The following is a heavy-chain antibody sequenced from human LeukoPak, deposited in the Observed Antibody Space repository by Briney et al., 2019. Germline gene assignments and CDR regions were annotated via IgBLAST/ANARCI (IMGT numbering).Heavy chain of an antibody. Sequence: GGSLRLSCAASGFTFSSYAMSWVRQAPGKGLEWVAVISYAGSDKYYADSVKGRFTISRDNSKNTLYLQMNSLRAEDTAVYYCAKSSSGGWYLLGDAFDIWGQGTMVTVSS. CDR1: GFTFSSYA. CDR3: AKSSSGGWYLLGDAFDI. V-gene: IGHV3-30*18. CDR2: ISYAGSDK. J-gene: IGHJ3*02. D-gene: IGHD6-19*01.